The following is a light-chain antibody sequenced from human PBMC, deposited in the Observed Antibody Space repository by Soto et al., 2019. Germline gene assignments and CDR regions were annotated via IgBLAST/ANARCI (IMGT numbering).Light chain of an antibody. CDR1: QGIRDE. V-gene: IGKV1-6*01. Sequence: AIHMTQSLSSLSASVGDRVTITCRASQGIRDELGWYQQKAGKAPNLLISAASRLQSGVPSRFSGRGSGTDFTLTISSLQPEDFATYYCLQDYDYPRTFGQGTKVDI. CDR3: LQDYDYPRT. CDR2: AAS. J-gene: IGKJ1*01.